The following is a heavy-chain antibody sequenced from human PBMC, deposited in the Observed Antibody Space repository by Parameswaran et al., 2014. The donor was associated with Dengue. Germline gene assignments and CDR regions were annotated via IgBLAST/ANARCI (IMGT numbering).Heavy chain of an antibody. CDR2: ITTAAET. J-gene: IGHJ6*02. CDR3: ARDPGDLGGGMDL. Sequence: GGSLRLSCAAAGFTFSHYDMHWVRQATGKPLEWVAAITTAAETYSSDSVKGRFTISRDNAKNSFFLQMNSLRAGDTAVYYCARDPGDLGGGMDLWGQGTMVTVSS. CDR1: GFTFSHYD. V-gene: IGHV3-13*04. D-gene: IGHD1-26*01.